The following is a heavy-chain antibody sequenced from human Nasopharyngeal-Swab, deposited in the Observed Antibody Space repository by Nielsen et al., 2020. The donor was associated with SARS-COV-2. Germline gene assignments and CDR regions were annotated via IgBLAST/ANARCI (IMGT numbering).Heavy chain of an antibody. CDR1: GGSFSGYY. CDR2: INHSGST. Sequence: SETLSLTCAVYGGSFSGYYWSWIRQPPGKGLEWIGEINHSGSTNYSPSLKSRVTISVDTSKNQFSLKLSSVTAADTAVYYCARAEGYYGSGSYYDYWGQGTLVTVSS. V-gene: IGHV4-34*01. CDR3: ARAEGYYGSGSYYDY. J-gene: IGHJ4*02. D-gene: IGHD3-10*01.